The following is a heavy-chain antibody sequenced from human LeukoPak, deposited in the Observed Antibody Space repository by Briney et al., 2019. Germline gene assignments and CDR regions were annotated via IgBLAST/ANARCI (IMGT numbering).Heavy chain of an antibody. CDR2: INHSGST. Sequence: SETLSLTCAVYGGSFSVYYWSWIRQPPGKGLEWMGEINHSGSTNYNPSLKSRVTISVDTSKNQFSLKLSSVTAADTAVYYCARSIVGYCTNGVCSNTYYFDYWGQGTLVTVSS. J-gene: IGHJ4*02. V-gene: IGHV4-34*01. D-gene: IGHD2-8*01. CDR1: GGSFSVYY. CDR3: ARSIVGYCTNGVCSNTYYFDY.